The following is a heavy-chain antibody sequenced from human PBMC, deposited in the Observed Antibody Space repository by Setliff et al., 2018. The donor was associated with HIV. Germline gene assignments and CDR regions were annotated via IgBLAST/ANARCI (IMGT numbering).Heavy chain of an antibody. CDR3: ARHRDPPGTSRIYYYYYMDL. CDR2: IYSNGSP. V-gene: IGHV4-39*01. CDR1: GASISHSNSY. J-gene: IGHJ6*03. D-gene: IGHD2-2*01. Sequence: SETLSLTCTVYGASISHSNSYWGWIRQPPGKRLGWLGSIYSNGSPSYNPSLSSRLTISVDTSKNHVSLRLSSVTAADTGVYYCARHRDPPGTSRIYYYYYMDLWGEGTTVTVSS.